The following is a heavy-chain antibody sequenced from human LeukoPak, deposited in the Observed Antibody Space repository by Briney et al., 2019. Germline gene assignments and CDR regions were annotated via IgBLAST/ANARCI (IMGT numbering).Heavy chain of an antibody. CDR2: IIPILGIA. Sequence: ASVKVSCKASGGTFSSYAISWVRQAPGQGLEWMGRIIPILGIANYAQKFQGRVTITADKSTSTAYMELRSLRSDDTAVYYCARDSYGSGSYEYYGMDVWGQGTTVTVSS. V-gene: IGHV1-69*04. J-gene: IGHJ6*02. CDR1: GGTFSSYA. D-gene: IGHD3-10*01. CDR3: ARDSYGSGSYEYYGMDV.